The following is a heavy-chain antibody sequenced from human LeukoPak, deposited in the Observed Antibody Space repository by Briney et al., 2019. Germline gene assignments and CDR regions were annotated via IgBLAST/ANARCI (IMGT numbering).Heavy chain of an antibody. D-gene: IGHD2-2*01. Sequence: GRSLRLSCAASGFTFSSYAMHWVRQAPGKGLEWVAVISYDGSNEYYADSVKGRFTISRDNAKNSLYLQMNSLRAEDTAVYYCARDLGYCSSTSCYKFYGMDVWGQGTTVTVSS. J-gene: IGHJ6*02. CDR2: ISYDGSNE. V-gene: IGHV3-30-3*01. CDR1: GFTFSSYA. CDR3: ARDLGYCSSTSCYKFYGMDV.